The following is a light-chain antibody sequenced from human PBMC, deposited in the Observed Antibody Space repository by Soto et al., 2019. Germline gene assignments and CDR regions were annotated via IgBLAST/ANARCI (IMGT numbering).Light chain of an antibody. V-gene: IGLV1-40*01. CDR2: GNS. Sequence: QSVLTQPLSVSGAPGQRVTISCTGSSSNIGAGYDVHWYQQLPGTAPKLLIYGNSNRPSGVPDRFSGSKSGTSASLAITGLQAEDEADYYCQSYDSSLSGYVFGTGTKVTV. J-gene: IGLJ1*01. CDR3: QSYDSSLSGYV. CDR1: SSNIGAGYD.